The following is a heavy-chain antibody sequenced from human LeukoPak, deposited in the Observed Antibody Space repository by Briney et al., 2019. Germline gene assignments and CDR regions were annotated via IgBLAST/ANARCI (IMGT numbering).Heavy chain of an antibody. CDR3: ARGAASDYGVNNYYGMDV. CDR1: GGSISSYY. V-gene: IGHV4-59*01. D-gene: IGHD4-17*01. Sequence: PSETLSLTCTVSGGSISSYYWSWIRQPPGKGLEWIGYIYYNRSTNYNPSLKSRVTISVDTSKNQFSLKLSSVTAADTAVYYCARGAASDYGVNNYYGMDVWGQGTTVTVSS. J-gene: IGHJ6*02. CDR2: IYYNRST.